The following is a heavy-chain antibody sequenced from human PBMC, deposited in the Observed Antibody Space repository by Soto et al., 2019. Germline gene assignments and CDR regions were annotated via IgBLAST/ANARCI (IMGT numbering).Heavy chain of an antibody. CDR3: ARVHQQYIWFDP. CDR2: IYYRGNT. Sequence: SETLSLTCTVSGGSIGDSLYFWGWIRQPPGKGLEWIASIYYRGNTYYNPSLKSRVTISLDTSKNHFSLNLSSVTAADTALYYCARVHQQYIWFDPWGQGTLVTVSS. V-gene: IGHV4-39*02. D-gene: IGHD2-2*01. J-gene: IGHJ5*02. CDR1: GGSIGDSLYF.